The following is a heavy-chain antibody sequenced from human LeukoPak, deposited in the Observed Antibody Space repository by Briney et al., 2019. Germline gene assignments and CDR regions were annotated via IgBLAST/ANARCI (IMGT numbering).Heavy chain of an antibody. Sequence: TGVSLRLSCAASGFTFSSYWMHWVRQAPGKGLVWVSRIKSDGSTNYADSVKGRFTISRDNAKNTVSLQMNSLRAEDTGVYYCARAPSEIGGYYPEYFRHWGQGTLVTVSS. V-gene: IGHV3-74*01. D-gene: IGHD3-22*01. CDR3: ARAPSEIGGYYPEYFRH. CDR1: GFTFSSYW. J-gene: IGHJ1*01. CDR2: IKSDGST.